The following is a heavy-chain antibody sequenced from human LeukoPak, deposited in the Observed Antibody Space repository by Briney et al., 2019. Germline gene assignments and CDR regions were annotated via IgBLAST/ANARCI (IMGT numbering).Heavy chain of an antibody. CDR2: IKQDGSEK. CDR1: GFTFSSYW. J-gene: IGHJ4*02. CDR3: AKDISYYGSGSYDY. V-gene: IGHV3-7*03. Sequence: GGSLRLSCAASGFTFSSYWMSWVRQAPGKGLEWVANIKQDGSEKYYVDSVKGRFTISRDNAKNSLYLQMNSLRAEDMALYYCAKDISYYGSGSYDYWGQGTLVTVSS. D-gene: IGHD3-10*01.